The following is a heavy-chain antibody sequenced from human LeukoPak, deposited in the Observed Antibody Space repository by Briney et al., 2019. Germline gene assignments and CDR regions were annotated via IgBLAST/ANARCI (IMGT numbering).Heavy chain of an antibody. J-gene: IGHJ4*02. D-gene: IGHD3-10*01. Sequence: GGSLRLSCAASGFTFSNYGMHWVRQAPGKGLGWVAVISYDGSDEYYADSVKGRFTISRDNSAKPLFLQMNSLRADDTAVYYCARGAPVTMVRGVLWYFDYWGQGTLVTVS. CDR1: GFTFSNYG. V-gene: IGHV3-30-3*01. CDR2: ISYDGSDE. CDR3: ARGAPVTMVRGVLWYFDY.